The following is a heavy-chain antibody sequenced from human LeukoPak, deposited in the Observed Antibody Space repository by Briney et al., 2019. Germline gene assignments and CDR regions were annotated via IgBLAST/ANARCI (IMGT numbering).Heavy chain of an antibody. D-gene: IGHD1/OR15-1a*01. CDR2: IIPILGIA. J-gene: IGHJ1*01. Sequence: GASVKVSCKASGGTFSSYAISWVRQAPGQGLEWMGRIIPILGIANYAQKFQGRVTITADKSTSTAYMELSSLRSEDTAVYYCASLENSPSFFTRAEYFQHWGQGTLVTVSS. CDR3: ASLENSPSFFTRAEYFQH. V-gene: IGHV1-69*04. CDR1: GGTFSSYA.